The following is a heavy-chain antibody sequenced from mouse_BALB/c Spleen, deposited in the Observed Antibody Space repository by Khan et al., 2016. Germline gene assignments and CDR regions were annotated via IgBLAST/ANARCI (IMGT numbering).Heavy chain of an antibody. CDR1: GYTFTSYW. D-gene: IGHD1-1*01. Sequence: DLVKPGASVKLSCKASGYTFTSYWINWIKQRPGQGLEWIGRIAPGSGSAYFNEMFKGKATLTVDTSSSTAYIQLSSLSSEDSAVYFCAREGAVPLMDYWGQGTSVTVSS. J-gene: IGHJ4*01. V-gene: IGHV1S41*01. CDR2: IAPGSGSA. CDR3: AREGAVPLMDY.